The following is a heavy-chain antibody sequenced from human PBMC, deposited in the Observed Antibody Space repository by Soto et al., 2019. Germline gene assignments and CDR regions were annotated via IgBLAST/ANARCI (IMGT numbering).Heavy chain of an antibody. CDR2: ISGSGIST. V-gene: IGHV3-23*01. CDR1: GFSFRSYA. Sequence: GGSLGLSCAAYGFSFRSYAMRWVRQAPGKGLEWVSGISGSGISTHYADSVKGRFTVSRDNSKNTLYLQMNSLRAEDTAVYNCAKEPVGPDWYFDLWGRGTLVTVSS. J-gene: IGHJ2*01. CDR3: AKEPVGPDWYFDL.